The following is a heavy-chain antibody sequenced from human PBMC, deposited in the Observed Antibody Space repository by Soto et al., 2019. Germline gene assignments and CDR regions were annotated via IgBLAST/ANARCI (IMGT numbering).Heavy chain of an antibody. CDR3: ASGSTMVRGVIIKDYYYYYGMDV. D-gene: IGHD3-10*01. V-gene: IGHV1-18*04. Sequence: QVQLVQSGAEVKKPGASVKVSCKASGYTFTSYGISWVRQAPGQGLEWMGWISAYNGNTNYAQKLQGTVTMTTDTSTSTAYMELRSLRSDDTAVYYCASGSTMVRGVIIKDYYYYYGMDVWGQGTTVTVSS. CDR2: ISAYNGNT. J-gene: IGHJ6*02. CDR1: GYTFTSYG.